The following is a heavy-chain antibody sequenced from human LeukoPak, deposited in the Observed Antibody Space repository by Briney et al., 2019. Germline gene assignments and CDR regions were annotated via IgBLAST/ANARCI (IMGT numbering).Heavy chain of an antibody. CDR1: GFTFSSYA. D-gene: IGHD4-17*01. CDR2: ISGSGGGT. Sequence: GGSLRLSCAASGFTFSSYATSWVRQAPGKGLEWVPAISGSGGGTYYADSVKGRFTISRDNSKNTLYLQMNSLRAEDTAVYYCAKLHDYGDYYFDYWGQGTLVTVSS. J-gene: IGHJ4*02. CDR3: AKLHDYGDYYFDY. V-gene: IGHV3-23*01.